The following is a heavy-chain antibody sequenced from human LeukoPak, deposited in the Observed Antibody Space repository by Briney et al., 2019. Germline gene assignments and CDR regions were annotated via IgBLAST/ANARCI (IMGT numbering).Heavy chain of an antibody. D-gene: IGHD6-25*01. Sequence: GGSLRLSCAASGFTFSRDSTNWVRQAPGKGLEWISHISSSSTTIYYADSVKGRFTISRDNAKNSLYLQMSSLRAEDTAVYYCARDGESRAEYSSGPNWFDPWGQGTLVTVSS. CDR2: ISSSSTTI. V-gene: IGHV3-48*04. CDR3: ARDGESRAEYSSGPNWFDP. J-gene: IGHJ5*02. CDR1: GFTFSRDS.